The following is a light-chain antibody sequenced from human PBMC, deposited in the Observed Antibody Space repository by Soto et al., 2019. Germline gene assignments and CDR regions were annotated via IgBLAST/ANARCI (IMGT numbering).Light chain of an antibody. Sequence: GDRVTITCWASQSISSWLAWYQQKPGKAPKLLIYDASSLESGVPSRFSGSGSGTEFTLTINSLQPDDFATYYCQQYNSYSEAFGQGTKVDI. CDR3: QQYNSYSEA. J-gene: IGKJ1*01. CDR1: QSISSW. CDR2: DAS. V-gene: IGKV1-5*01.